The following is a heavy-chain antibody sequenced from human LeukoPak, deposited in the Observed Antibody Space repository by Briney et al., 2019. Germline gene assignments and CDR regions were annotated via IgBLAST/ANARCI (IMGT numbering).Heavy chain of an antibody. J-gene: IGHJ5*02. D-gene: IGHD3-10*01. Sequence: GEALKISCKGSGYSFTNYWIGWVRQLPGKGLEWMGIIYPGDSDTRYSPSFQGQVTISADKSISTAYLQWSSLKASDTAIYYCARLPGDWFDPWGQGTLVTVSS. CDR1: GYSFTNYW. V-gene: IGHV5-51*01. CDR3: ARLPGDWFDP. CDR2: IYPGDSDT.